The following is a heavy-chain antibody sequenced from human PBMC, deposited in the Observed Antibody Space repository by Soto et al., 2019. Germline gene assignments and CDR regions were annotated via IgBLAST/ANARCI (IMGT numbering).Heavy chain of an antibody. V-gene: IGHV3-73*01. CDR3: TTDPWNYYYYGMDV. CDR2: IRSKANSYAT. J-gene: IGHJ6*02. Sequence: PGGSLRLSCAASGFTFSGSAMHWVRQASGKGLEWVGRIRSKANSYATAYAASVKGRFTISRDDSKNTLYLQTNSLKTEDTAVYYCTTDPWNYYYYGMDVWGQGTTVTVSS. CDR1: GFTFSGSA.